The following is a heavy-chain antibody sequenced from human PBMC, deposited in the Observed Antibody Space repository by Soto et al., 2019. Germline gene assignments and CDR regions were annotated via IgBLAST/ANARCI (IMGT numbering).Heavy chain of an antibody. CDR3: AKGVVDCSTTSCFGYYYYMDV. Sequence: EVQLLESGGGLVQPGGSLRLSCAASGFTFSSYAMSWVRQASGKGLEWISLSSGSGGSTYYADSVKGRFTISRDNSKSTLYLQMNSRRAEDTAVYYCAKGVVDCSTTSCFGYYYYMDVWGTGTTVTVSS. CDR2: SSGSGGST. V-gene: IGHV3-23*01. CDR1: GFTFSSYA. D-gene: IGHD2-2*01. J-gene: IGHJ6*03.